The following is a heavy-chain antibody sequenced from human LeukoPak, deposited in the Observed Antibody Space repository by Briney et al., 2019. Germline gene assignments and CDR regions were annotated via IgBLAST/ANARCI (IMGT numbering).Heavy chain of an antibody. CDR2: IIPIFGTA. CDR3: ARDYPGYGDYVFLYYYGMDV. D-gene: IGHD4-17*01. CDR1: LGTFSSYA. Sequence: AAVRVSCKASLGTFSSYAISCVRQAPGQGLEWRGGIIPIFGTANYAQKFQGRVTITADKSTSTAYMELSSLRSEDTAVYYCARDYPGYGDYVFLYYYGMDVWGKGTTVTVSS. V-gene: IGHV1-69*06. J-gene: IGHJ6*04.